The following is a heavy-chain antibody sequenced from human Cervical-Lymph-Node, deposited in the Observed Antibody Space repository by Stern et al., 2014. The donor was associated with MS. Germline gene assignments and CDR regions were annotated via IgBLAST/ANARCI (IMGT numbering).Heavy chain of an antibody. CDR2: ITNVGSS. CDR1: GFTVSRDH. J-gene: IGHJ4*02. Sequence: VQLVQSGGGVIQPGGSLRLSCTASGFTVSRDHMTWVRQAPGKGLEWFSLITNVGSSFYTDSVKGRFTISRDDSKNTVYLHMTSLRAEDTAMYYCARDTSSPERSDWWGQGTLVTVSS. CDR3: ARDTSSPERSDW. V-gene: IGHV3-53*01. D-gene: IGHD1-1*01.